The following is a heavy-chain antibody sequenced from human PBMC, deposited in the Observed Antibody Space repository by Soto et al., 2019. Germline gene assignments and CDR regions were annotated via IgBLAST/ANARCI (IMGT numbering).Heavy chain of an antibody. CDR1: GYTFTSYY. D-gene: IGHD3-3*01. V-gene: IGHV1-46*01. Sequence: QVQLVQSGAEVKKPGASVKVSCKASGYTFTSYYMHWVRQAPGQGLEWMGIINPSGGSTSYAQKFHGGVTMTRDTATITVNMELSSLRSEDTDVYYCARDSLRRSETYYDFWCGYYHWCDPLGEGTLVTVSS. CDR2: INPSGGST. J-gene: IGHJ5*02. CDR3: ARDSLRRSETYYDFWCGYYHWCDP.